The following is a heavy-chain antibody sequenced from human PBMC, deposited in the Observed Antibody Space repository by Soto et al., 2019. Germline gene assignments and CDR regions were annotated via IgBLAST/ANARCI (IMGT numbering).Heavy chain of an antibody. Sequence: EVQLLESGGGLVQPGGSLRLSCAASGFTFSSHGMSWVRQAPGKGLEWVSSISGSGGSTYYADSVKGRFTNSRDNSKNTLYLQMNSLRVEDTAVYYCAKAAYYYGSGSYFPFDYWGQGTLVTVSS. CDR3: AKAAYYYGSGSYFPFDY. J-gene: IGHJ4*02. CDR2: ISGSGGST. V-gene: IGHV3-23*01. CDR1: GFTFSSHG. D-gene: IGHD3-10*01.